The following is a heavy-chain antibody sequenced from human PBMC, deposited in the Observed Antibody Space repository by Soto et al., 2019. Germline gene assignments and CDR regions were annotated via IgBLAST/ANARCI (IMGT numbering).Heavy chain of an antibody. CDR2: IYYSGST. J-gene: IGHJ6*02. Sequence: SETLSLTCTVSGGSISSSSYYWGWIRQPPGKGLEWIGSIYYSGSTYYNPSLKSRVTISVDTSKNQFSLKLSSVTAADTAVYYCARQGVLGSNYYYYGMDVWGQGTTVTVS. V-gene: IGHV4-39*01. CDR1: GGSISSSSYY. D-gene: IGHD3-16*01. CDR3: ARQGVLGSNYYYYGMDV.